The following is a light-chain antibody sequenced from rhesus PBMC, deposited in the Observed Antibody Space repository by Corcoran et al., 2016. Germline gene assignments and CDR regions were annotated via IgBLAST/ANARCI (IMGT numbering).Light chain of an antibody. V-gene: IGKV1-44*02. CDR3: QQHNSHPFT. CDR2: AAS. Sequence: DIKMTQSPSSLSASVGDRVTITCRASQTISSYLAWYQQKQGKVPKFLIFAASSLENGGPSRFSVSGSGTEVTLTISSLQPEGFATHYCQQHNSHPFTFGPGTKLDIK. CDR1: QTISSY. J-gene: IGKJ3*01.